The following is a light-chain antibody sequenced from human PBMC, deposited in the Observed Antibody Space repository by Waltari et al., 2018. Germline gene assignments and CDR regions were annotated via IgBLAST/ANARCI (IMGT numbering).Light chain of an antibody. Sequence: IYEVDKRPSGISSRFSGSKSGNTASLTISGLQPEDEADYYCCSYTNSGTRVFGTGTKVTVL. CDR3: CSYTNSGTRV. J-gene: IGLJ1*01. V-gene: IGLV2-14*01. CDR2: EVD.